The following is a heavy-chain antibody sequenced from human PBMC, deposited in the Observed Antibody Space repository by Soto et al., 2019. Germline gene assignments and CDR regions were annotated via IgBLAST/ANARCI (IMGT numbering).Heavy chain of an antibody. CDR1: GYTFTSYG. Sequence: ASVKVSCKASGYTFTSYGISWVRQAPGQGLEWMGWISAYNGNTNYAQKLQGRVTMTTDTSTSTAYMELRSLRSDDTAVYHCARVGRYCSGVSCSSGTAFDIWGQGTMVTVSS. V-gene: IGHV1-18*01. CDR3: ARVGRYCSGVSCSSGTAFDI. CDR2: ISAYNGNT. D-gene: IGHD2-15*01. J-gene: IGHJ3*02.